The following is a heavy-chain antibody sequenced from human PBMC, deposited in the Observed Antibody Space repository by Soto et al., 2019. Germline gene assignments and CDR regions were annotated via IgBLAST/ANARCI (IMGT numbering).Heavy chain of an antibody. V-gene: IGHV3-21*01. J-gene: IGHJ5*02. D-gene: IGHD3-22*01. CDR1: GFTFSSYS. CDR2: ISSSSSYI. Sequence: GGSLRLSCAASGFTFSSYSMNWVRQAPGKGLEWVSSISSSSSYIYYADSVKGRFTSSRDNAKNSLYLQMNSLRAEDTAVYYCAREGGYFSNWFDPWGQGTLVTVSS. CDR3: AREGGYFSNWFDP.